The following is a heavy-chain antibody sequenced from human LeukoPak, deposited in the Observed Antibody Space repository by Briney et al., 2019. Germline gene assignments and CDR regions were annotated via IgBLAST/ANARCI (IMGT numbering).Heavy chain of an antibody. D-gene: IGHD7-27*01. J-gene: IGHJ4*02. CDR2: ISQDGSET. CDR3: VRDLGHSRHYFEY. Sequence: GGSLRLSCAASGFTFNSFFLNWVRLTPGRELEWVACISQDGSETFYMDSVRGRFTISRDNTKNSLYLQMNSLRAEDAAVYFCVRDLGHSRHYFEYWGQGALVTVSS. V-gene: IGHV3-7*01. CDR1: GFTFNSFF.